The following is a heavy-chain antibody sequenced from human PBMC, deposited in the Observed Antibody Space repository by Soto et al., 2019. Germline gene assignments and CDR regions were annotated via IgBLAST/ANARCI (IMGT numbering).Heavy chain of an antibody. CDR1: GYTFTSYG. J-gene: IGHJ4*02. CDR3: ARDYYSSSWNHFFDY. D-gene: IGHD6-13*01. CDR2: ISAYNGNT. Sequence: ASVKVSCKASGYTFTSYGISWVRQAPGQGLEWMGWISAYNGNTNYAQKLQGRVTMTTDTSTSTAYMELRSLRSDDTAVYYCARDYYSSSWNHFFDYWGQGTLVTVSS. V-gene: IGHV1-18*01.